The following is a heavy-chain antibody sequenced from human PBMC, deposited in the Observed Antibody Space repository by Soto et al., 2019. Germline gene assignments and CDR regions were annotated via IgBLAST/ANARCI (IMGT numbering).Heavy chain of an antibody. CDR2: IYYSGST. Sequence: SETLSLTCSVSGGSISSGGYYWSWIRQHPGKGLEWIGYIYYSGSTYYNPSLKSRVTISVDTSKNQFSLKLSSVTAADTAAYYCARIMFRGESSGYSYDYFDPWGQGTLVTVS. CDR1: GGSISSGGYY. CDR3: ARIMFRGESSGYSYDYFDP. J-gene: IGHJ5*02. D-gene: IGHD3-22*01. V-gene: IGHV4-31*03.